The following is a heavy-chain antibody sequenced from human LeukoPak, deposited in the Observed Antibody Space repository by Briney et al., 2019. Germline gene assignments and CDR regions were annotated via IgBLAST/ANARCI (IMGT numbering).Heavy chain of an antibody. Sequence: SVKVSCKASGGTFSSYAISWVRQAPGQGLEWMGRIIPIFGTANYAQKFQGRGTITTDESTSTAYMELSSLRSEDTAVYYCATGPGYWNNDAFDIWGQGTMVTVSS. CDR2: IIPIFGTA. CDR3: ATGPGYWNNDAFDI. J-gene: IGHJ3*02. V-gene: IGHV1-69*05. D-gene: IGHD1/OR15-1a*01. CDR1: GGTFSSYA.